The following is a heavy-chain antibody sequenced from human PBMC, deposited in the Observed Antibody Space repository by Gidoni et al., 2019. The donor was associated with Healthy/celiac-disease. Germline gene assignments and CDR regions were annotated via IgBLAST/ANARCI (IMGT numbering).Heavy chain of an antibody. D-gene: IGHD3-22*01. J-gene: IGHJ4*02. V-gene: IGHV3-49*04. CDR1: GFTFGDYA. CDR2: IRSKAYGGTT. Sequence: EVQLVESGGGLVQPGRSLSLSCTASGFTFGDYAMSWVRQAPGKGLEWVGFIRSKAYGGTTEYAASVKGRFTISRDDSKSIAYLQMNSLKTEDTAVYYCFGSSGYYFSDFDYWGQGTLVTVSS. CDR3: FGSSGYYFSDFDY.